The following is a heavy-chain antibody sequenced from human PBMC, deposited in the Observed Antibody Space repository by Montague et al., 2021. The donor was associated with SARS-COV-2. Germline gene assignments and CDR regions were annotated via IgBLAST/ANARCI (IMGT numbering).Heavy chain of an antibody. D-gene: IGHD6-13*01. CDR3: ATLSRRTAAGTRDYFGLDA. J-gene: IGHJ6*02. V-gene: IGHV4-4*02. Sequence: SETLSLTCRVSGDSISTSTWWTWVRQTPGKGLEWIGEIFHSGTINYNPSLKGRVSISVDKSNNQFSLRLSPLIAADTAVYYCATLSRRTAAGTRDYFGLDAWGQGTTVVVSS. CDR1: GDSISTSTW. CDR2: IFHSGTI.